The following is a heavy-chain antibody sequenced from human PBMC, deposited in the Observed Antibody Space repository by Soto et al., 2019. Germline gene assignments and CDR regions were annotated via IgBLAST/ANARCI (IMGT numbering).Heavy chain of an antibody. CDR3: ASWEWNDEDY. D-gene: IGHD1-1*01. J-gene: IGHJ4*02. V-gene: IGHV3-23*01. CDR2: ISGSGGST. Sequence: VQLLESGGDLVQPGGSLRLSCAASGFTFSIFAMSWVRQSPGKGLEWVSTISGSGGSTYYADAVKGRFSISRDNSMGTLYLQMKSLRVEDTAIYYCASWEWNDEDYWGQGTLVTVSS. CDR1: GFTFSIFA.